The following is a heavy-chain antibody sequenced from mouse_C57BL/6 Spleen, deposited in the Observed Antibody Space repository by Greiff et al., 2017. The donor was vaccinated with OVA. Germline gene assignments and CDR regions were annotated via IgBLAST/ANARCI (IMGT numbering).Heavy chain of an antibody. J-gene: IGHJ1*03. CDR1: GFTFSDYY. CDR2: ISNGGGST. Sequence: EVHLVESGGGLVQPGGSLKLSCAASGFTFSDYYMYWVRQTPEKRLEWVAYISNGGGSTYYPDTVKGRFTISRDNAKNTLYLQMSRLKSEDTAMYYCARHGDDGYSAYFDVWGTGTTVTVSS. CDR3: ARHGDDGYSAYFDV. V-gene: IGHV5-12*01. D-gene: IGHD2-3*01.